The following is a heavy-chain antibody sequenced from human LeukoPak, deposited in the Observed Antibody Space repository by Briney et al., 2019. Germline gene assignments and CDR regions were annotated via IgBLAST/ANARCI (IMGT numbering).Heavy chain of an antibody. CDR3: ARVRYGSGSYYGIYFDY. D-gene: IGHD3-10*01. Sequence: PGGSLRLSCAASGFTFSSYAMSWVRQAPGKGLEWVSAISGSGGSTYYADSVKGRFTISRDNAKNSLYLQMNSLRAEDTAVYYCARVRYGSGSYYGIYFDYWGQGTLVTVSS. CDR1: GFTFSSYA. V-gene: IGHV3-23*01. CDR2: ISGSGGST. J-gene: IGHJ4*02.